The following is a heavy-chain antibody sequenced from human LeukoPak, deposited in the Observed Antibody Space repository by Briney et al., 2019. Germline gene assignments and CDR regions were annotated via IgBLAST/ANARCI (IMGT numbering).Heavy chain of an antibody. J-gene: IGHJ4*02. D-gene: IGHD6-19*01. Sequence: ASVKVSCKASGYTFTSYAMDWVRQAPGQRLEWMGWINAGNGNTKYSQKFQGRVTITRDTSASTAYMELSSLRSEDTAVYYCARERLGQDSSGWYWGQGTLVTVSS. CDR1: GYTFTSYA. CDR2: INAGNGNT. V-gene: IGHV1-3*01. CDR3: ARERLGQDSSGWY.